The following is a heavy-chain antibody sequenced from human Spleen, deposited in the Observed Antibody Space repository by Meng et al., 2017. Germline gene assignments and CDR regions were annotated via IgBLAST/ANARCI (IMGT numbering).Heavy chain of an antibody. CDR3: ARNYDY. Sequence: VQLREAGPGLVLPPATLSLTCTVSGGSVSSVSHFWSWIRQPPGRGLEWIAYIYYSGGTNYNPSLKSRDTISIDASKNQFSLKMNSVTAADTAVYYCARNYDYWGQGTLVTVSS. CDR2: IYYSGGT. J-gene: IGHJ4*02. V-gene: IGHV4-61*01. D-gene: IGHD5-24*01. CDR1: GGSVSSVSHF.